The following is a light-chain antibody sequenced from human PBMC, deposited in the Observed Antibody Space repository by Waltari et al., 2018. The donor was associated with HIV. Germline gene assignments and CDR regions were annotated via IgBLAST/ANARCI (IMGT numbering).Light chain of an antibody. CDR2: DVT. CDR1: SSDVGNYNS. CDR3: CSYAGSSRNV. V-gene: IGLV2-23*02. Sequence: QSALTQPASVSASPGQSLTISCTRTSSDVGNYNSLYWYQQCPGKAPKLMLYDVTKRPSGVSNRFSGSKSGNTASLIISGLQAEDEADYYCCSYAGSSRNVFGTGTKVTVL. J-gene: IGLJ1*01.